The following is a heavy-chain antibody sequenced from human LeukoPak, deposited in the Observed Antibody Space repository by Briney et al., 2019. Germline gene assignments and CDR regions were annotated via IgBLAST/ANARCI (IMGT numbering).Heavy chain of an antibody. J-gene: IGHJ6*03. Sequence: GGSLRLSCAASGFTFSSYGMHWVRQAPGKGLEWVAFIRYDGSNKYYADSVKGRFTISRDNFKNTLYLQMNSLRAEDTAVYYCATNGKQQLVLYYYYYMDVWGKGTTVTVSS. V-gene: IGHV3-30*02. CDR1: GFTFSSYG. CDR3: ATNGKQQLVLYYYYYMDV. D-gene: IGHD6-13*01. CDR2: IRYDGSNK.